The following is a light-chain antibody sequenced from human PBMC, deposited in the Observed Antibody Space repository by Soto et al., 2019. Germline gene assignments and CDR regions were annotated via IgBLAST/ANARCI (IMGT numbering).Light chain of an antibody. Sequence: IVLTQSPATLSFSPGERATLSCRASQSVASFLAWYQHKPGQAPRLLIYGASTRATGIPARFSGSGSGTDFTLTISSLQPEDFATYYCLQDYNYPWTFGQGTKVDIK. CDR2: GAS. CDR3: LQDYNYPWT. J-gene: IGKJ1*01. CDR1: QSVASF. V-gene: IGKV3-11*01.